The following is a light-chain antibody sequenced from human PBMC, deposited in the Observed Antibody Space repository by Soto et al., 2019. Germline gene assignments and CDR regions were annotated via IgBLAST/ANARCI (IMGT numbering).Light chain of an antibody. CDR2: DVT. V-gene: IGLV2-14*01. J-gene: IGLJ1*01. CDR1: SSDVGGYNY. CDR3: CSYTTSNTRQIV. Sequence: QSVLTQPASVSGSPGQSITISCTGTSSDVGGYNYVSWYQQQPGKAPKFMIYDVTNRPSGVSNRFSGSKSGNTASLAISGLQAEYATDYYCCSYTTSNTRQIVFGTGTKVTVL.